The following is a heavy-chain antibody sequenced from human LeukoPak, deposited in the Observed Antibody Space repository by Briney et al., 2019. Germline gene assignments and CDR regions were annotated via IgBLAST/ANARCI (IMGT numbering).Heavy chain of an antibody. J-gene: IGHJ4*02. V-gene: IGHV3-30*18. CDR1: GFTFRSYG. CDR2: ISYDGSNK. Sequence: PGRSLRLSCAASGFTFRSYGMHWVRQAPGKGLEWVALISYDGSNKYYADSVKGRFTISRDNSKTTLFLQMNSLRAEDAAVYYCAKAQGGTTLDYWGREPWSPSPQ. CDR3: AKAQGGTTLDY. D-gene: IGHD1-7*01.